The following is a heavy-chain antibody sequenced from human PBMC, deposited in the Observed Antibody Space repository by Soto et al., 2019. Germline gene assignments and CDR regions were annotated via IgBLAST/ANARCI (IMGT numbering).Heavy chain of an antibody. CDR1: GYTFTSYA. D-gene: IGHD6-13*01. J-gene: IGHJ4*02. CDR2: INAGNGNT. Sequence: QVQLVQSGAEVKKPGASVKVSCKASGYTFTSYAMHWVRQAPGQRLEWMGWINAGNGNTKYSQKLQGRVTMTTDTSTSTAYMELRSLRSDDTAVYYCARDNVAAGDYWGQGTLVTVSS. V-gene: IGHV1-3*01. CDR3: ARDNVAAGDY.